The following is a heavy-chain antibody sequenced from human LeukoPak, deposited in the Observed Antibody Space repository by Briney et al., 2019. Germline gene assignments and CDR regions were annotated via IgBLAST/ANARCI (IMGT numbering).Heavy chain of an antibody. CDR1: RGSVNSGGQY. CDR2: IYYSGGS. D-gene: IGHD2-15*01. Sequence: KASQTLSLTCTVSRGSVNSGGQYWSWIRQLPGKGLEWIGYIYYSGGSYYNPSLKSRVTMSIDKSNNQFSLRLSSVTAADTAVYYCARAVVAVTPFVWFDPWGQGTLVTVSS. V-gene: IGHV4-31*03. CDR3: ARAVVAVTPFVWFDP. J-gene: IGHJ5*02.